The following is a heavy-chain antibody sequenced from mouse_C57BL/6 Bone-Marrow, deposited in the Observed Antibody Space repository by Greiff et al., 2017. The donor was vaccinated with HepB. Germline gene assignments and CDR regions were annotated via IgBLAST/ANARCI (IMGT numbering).Heavy chain of an antibody. CDR3: ARGDFDFDY. J-gene: IGHJ2*01. CDR1: GYAFTNYL. V-gene: IGHV1-54*01. Sequence: QVQLQQSGAELVRPGTSVKVSCKASGYAFTNYLIEWVKQRPGQGLEWIGVINPGSGGTNYNEKLKGKATLTADKSSSTAYMQRSSRTSEDSAVYFCARGDFDFDYWGQGTTLTVSS. CDR2: INPGSGGT.